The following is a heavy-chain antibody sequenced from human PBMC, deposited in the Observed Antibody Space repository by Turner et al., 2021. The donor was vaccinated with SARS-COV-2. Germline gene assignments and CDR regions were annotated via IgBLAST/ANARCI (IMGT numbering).Heavy chain of an antibody. V-gene: IGHV1-2*02. D-gene: IGHD5-18*01. CDR3: ARSRYTYGSYYYYGLDV. CDR2: INPNSGGT. J-gene: IGHJ6*02. CDR1: GYTFTGYY. Sequence: QLHLVQSGAEVKKPGASVKVSCKASGYTFTGYYMHWVRQAPGQGLEWMGWINPNSGGTNYAQKFQGRVTMTGDTSISTAYMELSRLRSDDTAVYYCARSRYTYGSYYYYGLDVWGQGTTVTFSS.